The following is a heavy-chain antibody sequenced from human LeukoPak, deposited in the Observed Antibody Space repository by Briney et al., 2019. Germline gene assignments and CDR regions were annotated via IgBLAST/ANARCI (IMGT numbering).Heavy chain of an antibody. CDR1: GGTFSSYA. D-gene: IGHD5-24*01. V-gene: IGHV1-69*05. CDR2: IIPIFGTA. Sequence: SVKVSCKASGGTFSSYAISWVRQAPGQGLEWMGGIIPIFGTANYAQKFQGRVTITTDESTSTAYMELSSLRSEDTAVYYCAIEMATIRDDGFDIWGQGTMVTVSS. J-gene: IGHJ3*02. CDR3: AIEMATIRDDGFDI.